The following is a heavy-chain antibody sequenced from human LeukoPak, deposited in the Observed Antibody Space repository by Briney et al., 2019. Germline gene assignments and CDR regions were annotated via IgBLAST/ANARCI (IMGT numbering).Heavy chain of an antibody. CDR3: ARAKAVAGDYYYGMDV. CDR2: IGTAGDP. D-gene: IGHD6-19*01. CDR1: GFTFSSYD. V-gene: IGHV3-13*05. J-gene: IGHJ6*02. Sequence: GGPLRLSCAASGFTFSSYDMHWVRHAKGKGMEWVSAIGTAGDPYYQGSVKGRFTISRENAKHSLYLQMNSLRAGDTAVYYCARAKAVAGDYYYGMDVWGQGTTVTVSS.